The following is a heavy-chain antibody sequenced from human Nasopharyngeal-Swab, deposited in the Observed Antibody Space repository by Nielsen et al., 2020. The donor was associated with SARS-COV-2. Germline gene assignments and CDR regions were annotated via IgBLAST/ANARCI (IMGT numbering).Heavy chain of an antibody. V-gene: IGHV3-53*01. Sequence: GESLKISCAASGFTVSSNYMSWVRQAPGKGLEWVSVIYSGGSTYYVDSVKGRFTISRDNSKNTVNLQMNSLRVEDTAIYYCAKDRDSGDDSDDYYHYYGMDVWGQGTTATVFS. CDR2: IYSGGST. J-gene: IGHJ6*02. D-gene: IGHD5-12*01. CDR1: GFTVSSNY. CDR3: AKDRDSGDDSDDYYHYYGMDV.